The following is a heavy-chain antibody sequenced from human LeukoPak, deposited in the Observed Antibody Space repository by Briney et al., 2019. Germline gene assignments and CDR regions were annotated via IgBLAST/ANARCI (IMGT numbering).Heavy chain of an antibody. V-gene: IGHV4-4*07. CDR1: GGSISSYY. CDR3: ATSEGLPYYFDY. CDR2: IYTSGST. Sequence: SETLSLTCTVSGGSISSYYWSWIRQPAGKGLEWIGRIYTSGSTNYNPSLKSRVTFSVDTSKNQFSLKLSSVTTADTAVYYCATSEGLPYYFDYWGQGTLVTVSS. J-gene: IGHJ4*02. D-gene: IGHD3-10*01.